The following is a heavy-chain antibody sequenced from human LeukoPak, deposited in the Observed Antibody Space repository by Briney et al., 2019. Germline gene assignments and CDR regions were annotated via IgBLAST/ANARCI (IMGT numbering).Heavy chain of an antibody. V-gene: IGHV3-48*03. Sequence: GGSLRLSCAASGFTFSSYEMNWVRQAPGKGLEWVSYISSSGSTIYYADSVKGRFTISRDNAKNSLYLQMNSLRAGDTAVYYCARAGEEFFGGNSGGYYYYYMDVWGKGTTVTISS. J-gene: IGHJ6*03. D-gene: IGHD4-23*01. CDR1: GFTFSSYE. CDR2: ISSSGSTI. CDR3: ARAGEEFFGGNSGGYYYYYMDV.